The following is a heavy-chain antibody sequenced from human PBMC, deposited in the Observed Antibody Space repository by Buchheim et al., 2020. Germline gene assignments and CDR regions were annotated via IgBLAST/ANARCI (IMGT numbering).Heavy chain of an antibody. J-gene: IGHJ6*02. Sequence: QVQLQESGPGLVKPSGTLSLTCAVSGGSISSSNWWSWVRQPPGKGLEWIGEIYHSGSTNYNPSLKSRVTISVEKSKNKFSLKLSSVTAADTAVYYCARDRRDWNRRDYYYYYGMDVWGQGTT. V-gene: IGHV4-4*02. CDR2: IYHSGST. CDR1: GGSISSSNW. D-gene: IGHD1-1*01. CDR3: ARDRRDWNRRDYYYYYGMDV.